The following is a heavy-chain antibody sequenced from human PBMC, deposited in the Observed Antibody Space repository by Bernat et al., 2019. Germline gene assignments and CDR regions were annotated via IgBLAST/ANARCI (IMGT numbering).Heavy chain of an antibody. Sequence: QVQLQQWGPGLVKPSETLSLTCTVYGGSISGYSWSWIRQPPGKGLEWIGYIYYSGSINYNPSLKSRVTISVDTSKNQFSLKLSSVTAADTAVYYCARELSVSYCYYGRDVWGQGTTVTVSS. CDR2: IYYSGSI. CDR3: ARELSVSYCYYGRDV. V-gene: IGHV4-59*12. D-gene: IGHD3-3*01. J-gene: IGHJ6*02. CDR1: GGSISGYS.